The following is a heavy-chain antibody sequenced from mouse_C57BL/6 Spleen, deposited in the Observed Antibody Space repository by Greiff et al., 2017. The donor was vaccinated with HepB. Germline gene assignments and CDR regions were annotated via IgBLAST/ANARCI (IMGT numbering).Heavy chain of an antibody. Sequence: VQLQQSGAELMKPGASVKLSCKATGYTFTGYWIEWVKQRPGHGLEWIGEILPGSGSTNYNEKFKGKATFTADNSSNTAYMQLRSLTTEDSANYYWARRGYYSKDWYFDGWGTGTTVTVSS. CDR2: ILPGSGST. CDR3: ARRGYYSKDWYFDG. V-gene: IGHV1-9*01. CDR1: GYTFTGYW. D-gene: IGHD2-5*01. J-gene: IGHJ1*03.